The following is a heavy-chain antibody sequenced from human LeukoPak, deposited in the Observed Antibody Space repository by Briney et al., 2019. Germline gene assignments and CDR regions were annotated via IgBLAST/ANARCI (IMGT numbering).Heavy chain of an antibody. CDR2: INPSGGST. Sequence: ASVKVSCKASGYTFTSYYMHWVRQAPGQGLEWMGLINPSGGSTSYAQKFQGRVTMTRDMSTSTVYMELSSLRSEDTAVYYCARDGSSWYGSGYYYYMDVWGKGTTVTVSS. V-gene: IGHV1-46*01. CDR1: GYTFTSYY. J-gene: IGHJ6*03. D-gene: IGHD6-13*01. CDR3: ARDGSSWYGSGYYYYMDV.